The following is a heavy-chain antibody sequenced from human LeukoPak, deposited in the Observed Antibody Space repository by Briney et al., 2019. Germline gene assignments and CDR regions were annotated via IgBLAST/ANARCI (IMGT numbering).Heavy chain of an antibody. V-gene: IGHV4-59*08. Sequence: TSETLSLTCTVSGGSISSYYWSWIRQPPGKGLEWIGYIYYSGSINYNPSLKSRVTISVDTSKNQFSLKLSSVTAADTAVYYCARGGWFGEFYYFDYWGQGTLVTVSS. CDR3: ARGGWFGEFYYFDY. CDR2: IYYSGSI. CDR1: GGSISSYY. D-gene: IGHD3-10*01. J-gene: IGHJ4*02.